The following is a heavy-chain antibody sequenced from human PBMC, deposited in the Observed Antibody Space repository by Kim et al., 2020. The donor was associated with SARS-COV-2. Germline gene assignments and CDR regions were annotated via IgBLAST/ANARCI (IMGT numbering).Heavy chain of an antibody. Sequence: VDSVKGRLTISRDNAKKSLYLQMNSLRAEDTAVYYCAREMVRGPLRAFDIWGQGTMVTVSS. V-gene: IGHV3-7*01. D-gene: IGHD3-10*01. J-gene: IGHJ3*02. CDR3: AREMVRGPLRAFDI.